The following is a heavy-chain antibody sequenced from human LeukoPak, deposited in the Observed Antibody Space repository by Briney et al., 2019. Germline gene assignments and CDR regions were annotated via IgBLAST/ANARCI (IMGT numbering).Heavy chain of an antibody. CDR2: IYYSGST. Sequence: SETLSLTCTVSGGSISSGGYYWSWIRQHPGKGLEWIGYIYYSGSTYYNPSLKSRVTISVDTSKNQFSLKLSSVTAADTAVYYCARAADIVVVVAGNWFDPWGRGTLVTVSS. D-gene: IGHD2-15*01. V-gene: IGHV4-31*03. CDR3: ARAADIVVVVAGNWFDP. J-gene: IGHJ5*02. CDR1: GGSISSGGYY.